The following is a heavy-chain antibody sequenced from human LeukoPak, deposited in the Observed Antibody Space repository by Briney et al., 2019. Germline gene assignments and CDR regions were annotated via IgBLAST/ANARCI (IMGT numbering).Heavy chain of an antibody. Sequence: PSETLSLTCTVSGSSISSSSYYWGWIRQPPGKGLEWIGSIYYSGSTYYNPSLKSRVTISVDTSKNQFSLKLSSVTAADTAVYYCARRGYYYDSSGYDDAFDIWGQGTMVTVSS. CDR3: ARRGYYYDSSGYDDAFDI. CDR1: GSSISSSSYY. CDR2: IYYSGST. D-gene: IGHD3-22*01. V-gene: IGHV4-39*01. J-gene: IGHJ3*02.